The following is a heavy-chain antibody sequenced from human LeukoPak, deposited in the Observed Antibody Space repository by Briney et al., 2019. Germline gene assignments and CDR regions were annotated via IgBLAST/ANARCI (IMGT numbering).Heavy chain of an antibody. CDR3: AKDPCLLGYCSSHRVY. Sequence: GGSLRLSCAASGFTFSSSWMSWVRQPPGKGLEWVASIKQDGGEKFYVDSVRGRFTISRDNAKNSLSLQMNSLRAEDTAVYYCAKDPCLLGYCSSHRVYWGQGTLVTVSS. CDR1: GFTFSSSW. V-gene: IGHV3-7*05. CDR2: IKQDGGEK. J-gene: IGHJ4*02. D-gene: IGHD2-2*01.